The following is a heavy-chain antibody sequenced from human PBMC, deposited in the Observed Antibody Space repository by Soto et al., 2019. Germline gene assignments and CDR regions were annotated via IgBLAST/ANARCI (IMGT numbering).Heavy chain of an antibody. J-gene: IGHJ4*02. CDR1: GFTFSNYW. CDR3: VRDSHGEY. Sequence: EVQLVESGGGLVQPGGSLRLSCAGSGFTFSNYWMHWVRQAPGKGLEWVSRIDHDGPTDYADSVRGRFTISRDNAENTLYLQMNSLRPEDTAVYYCVRDSHGEYSGQGTLVTVSS. CDR2: IDHDGPT. V-gene: IGHV3-74*01.